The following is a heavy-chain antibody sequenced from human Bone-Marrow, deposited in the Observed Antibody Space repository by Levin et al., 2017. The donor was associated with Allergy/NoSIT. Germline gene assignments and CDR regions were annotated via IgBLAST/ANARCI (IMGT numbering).Heavy chain of an antibody. J-gene: IGHJ4*02. CDR2: IKQDGSEK. V-gene: IGHV3-7*01. CDR3: ARDSTYRGWYVCYFDY. Sequence: ETLSLTCAASGFTFSSYWMSWVRQAPGKGLEWVANIKQDGSEKYYVDSVKGRFTISRDNAKNSLYLQMNSLRAEDTAVYYCARDSTYRGWYVCYFDYWGQGTLVTVSS. CDR1: GFTFSSYW. D-gene: IGHD6-19*01.